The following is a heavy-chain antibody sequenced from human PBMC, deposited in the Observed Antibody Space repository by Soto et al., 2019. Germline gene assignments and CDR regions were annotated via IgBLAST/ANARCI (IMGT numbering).Heavy chain of an antibody. V-gene: IGHV3-21*01. CDR2: ISSSSSYI. J-gene: IGHJ6*03. CDR1: GFTFSSYS. D-gene: IGHD4-17*01. CDR3: AREGYHDYGAPSLKFYYYYYYMDV. Sequence: GGSLRLSCAASGFTFSSYSMNWVRQAPGKGLEWFSSISSSSSYIYYADSVKGRFTISRDNAKNSLYLQMNSLRAEDTAVYYCAREGYHDYGAPSLKFYYYYYYMDVWGKGTTVTVSS.